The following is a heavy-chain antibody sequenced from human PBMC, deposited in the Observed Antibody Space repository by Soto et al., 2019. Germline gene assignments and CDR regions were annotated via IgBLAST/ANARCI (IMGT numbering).Heavy chain of an antibody. CDR2: INTYNGNT. CDR3: AMVDVYVTPSPQDV. J-gene: IGHJ6*02. Sequence: QVRLVQSGDEVKNPGASVKVSCKASGYTFTRYGIGWARQAPGQGLEWMGWINTYNGNTNYAQNVQGRVTLTTDTSTSTAYMELRSLRSNDTAIYYCAMVDVYVTPSPQDVWGQGTTVIVSS. V-gene: IGHV1-18*01. D-gene: IGHD3-16*01. CDR1: GYTFTRYG.